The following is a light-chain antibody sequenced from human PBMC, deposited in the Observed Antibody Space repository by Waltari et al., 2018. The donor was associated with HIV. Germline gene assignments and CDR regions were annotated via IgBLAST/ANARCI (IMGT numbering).Light chain of an antibody. Sequence: QSVLTQSPSASGTPGQRVIISCSGTISNIGSKTVNWYRQLPGTAPKLLIYRDVKRPSGVPDRFSCSKSGTSASLAISGRQSEEEADYYCAAWDDSLNSYVFGPGTKVTVL. CDR2: RDV. CDR3: AAWDDSLNSYV. V-gene: IGLV1-44*01. J-gene: IGLJ1*01. CDR1: ISNIGSKT.